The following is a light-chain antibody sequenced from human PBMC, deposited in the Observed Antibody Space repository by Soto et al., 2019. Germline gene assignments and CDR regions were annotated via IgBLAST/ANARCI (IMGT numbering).Light chain of an antibody. CDR3: QKYYSAPPT. CDR1: QGISTF. Sequence: DIQLTQSPSSLSASVGDRVTITCRASQGISTFVAWYQQKPGQVPKLLIHGASTLQSGVPSRFSGSGSGTDFTLSISRLQPEDVGTFYCQKYYSAPPTFGQGTRVQIK. V-gene: IGKV1-27*01. J-gene: IGKJ1*01. CDR2: GAS.